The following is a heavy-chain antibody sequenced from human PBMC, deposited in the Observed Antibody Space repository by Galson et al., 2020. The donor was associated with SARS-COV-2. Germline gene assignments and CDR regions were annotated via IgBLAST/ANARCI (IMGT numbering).Heavy chain of an antibody. V-gene: IGHV3-48*01. D-gene: IGHD2-8*01. J-gene: IGHJ4*02. CDR3: ARPYCTNGVCDFYFDF. Sequence: GGSLRLSCAASGFTFSSYSMNWVRQAPGKGLERVSYISSSSSTIYYADSVKGRFTISRDNAKNSLYLQMNSLRAEDTAVYYCARPYCTNGVCDFYFDFWGQGTLVTVSS. CDR2: ISSSSSTI. CDR1: GFTFSSYS.